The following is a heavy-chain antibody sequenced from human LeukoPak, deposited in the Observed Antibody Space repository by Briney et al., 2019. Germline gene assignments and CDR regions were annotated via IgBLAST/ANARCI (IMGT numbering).Heavy chain of an antibody. CDR3: ARGADGVSSNSRGWFDP. CDR2: ISTSSSYI. V-gene: IGHV3-21*01. Sequence: PGGSLRLSCAASGFTFNRYNMNWIRRAPGKGLEWVSSISTSSSYIYYADSVRGRFTISRDNAKNSLYLQMNSLRAEDTAVYSCARGADGVSSNSRGWFDPWGQGTLVTVSS. J-gene: IGHJ5*02. CDR1: GFTFNRYN. D-gene: IGHD2-15*01.